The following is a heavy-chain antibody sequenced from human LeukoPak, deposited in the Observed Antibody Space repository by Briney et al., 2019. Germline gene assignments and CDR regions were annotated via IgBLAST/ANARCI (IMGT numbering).Heavy chain of an antibody. CDR2: INSDGINT. CDR1: GFTFSNYW. J-gene: IGHJ5*02. Sequence: PGGSLRLFCAASGFTFSNYWMHWVRQAPGKGLVWVSRINSDGINTLYADSVKGRFTISRDNAKHTLNLQMNSLRAEDTAVYYCARDLGQYYDTSDNWFDPWGEGTLVTVSS. D-gene: IGHD3-22*01. CDR3: ARDLGQYYDTSDNWFDP. V-gene: IGHV3-74*01.